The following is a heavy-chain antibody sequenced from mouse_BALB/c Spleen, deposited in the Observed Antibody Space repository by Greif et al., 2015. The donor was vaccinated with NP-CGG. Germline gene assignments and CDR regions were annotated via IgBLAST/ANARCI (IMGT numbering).Heavy chain of an antibody. D-gene: IGHD2-1*01. CDR1: GFNIKDTY. V-gene: IGHV14-3*02. CDR2: IDPANGNT. Sequence: VQLQQSGAELVKPGASVKLSCTASGFNIKDTYMHWVKQRPEQGLEWIGRIDPANGNTKYDPKFQGKATITADTSSNTACLQLSSLTSEDTAVYYGARYGNYVYFDVWGAGTTVTVSS. J-gene: IGHJ1*01. CDR3: ARYGNYVYFDV.